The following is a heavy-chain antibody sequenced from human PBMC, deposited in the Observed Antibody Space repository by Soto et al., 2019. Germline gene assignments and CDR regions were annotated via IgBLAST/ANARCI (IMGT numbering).Heavy chain of an antibody. V-gene: IGHV3-23*01. J-gene: IGHJ4*02. CDR3: AKRRGAGGHFDY. D-gene: IGHD2-15*01. Sequence: SLRLSCAASGFTFTSYAMGWVRQAPGKGLECVSVVSRGGSTHYADSVTGRFIVSRDNSKNTVSLQMNSLRADDTAVYYCAKRRGAGGHFDYWGQGALVTVSS. CDR1: GFTFTSYA. CDR2: VSRGGST.